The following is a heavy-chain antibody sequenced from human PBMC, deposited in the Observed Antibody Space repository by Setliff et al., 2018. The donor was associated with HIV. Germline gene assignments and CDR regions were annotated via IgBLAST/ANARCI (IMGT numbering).Heavy chain of an antibody. D-gene: IGHD3-10*01. CDR3: AARNSGNPTRHFDY. CDR2: INHSGST. J-gene: IGHJ4*02. Sequence: PSETLSLTCAVYGGSFSGYYWSWIRQPPGKGLEWIGEINHSGSTNYNPSLKSRVTISVDTSMDQFSLRLTSVTAADTAVYYCAARNSGNPTRHFDYWGQGTLVTVSS. CDR1: GGSFSGYY. V-gene: IGHV4-34*01.